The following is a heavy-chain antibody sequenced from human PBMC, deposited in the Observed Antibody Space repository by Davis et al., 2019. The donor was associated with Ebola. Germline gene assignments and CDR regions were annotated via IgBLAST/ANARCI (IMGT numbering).Heavy chain of an antibody. V-gene: IGHV4-34*03. CDR2: INHSGST. CDR1: GGSFSGYY. J-gene: IGHJ3*02. Sequence: PSETLSLTCAVYGGSFSGYYWSWIRQPPGKGLEWIGEINHSGSTNYNPSLKSRVSMSIDTSKNQFSLNLSSVSAADTAVYYCTRRYSSSIGAFDIWGQGTMVTVSS. CDR3: TRRYSSSIGAFDI. D-gene: IGHD6-19*01.